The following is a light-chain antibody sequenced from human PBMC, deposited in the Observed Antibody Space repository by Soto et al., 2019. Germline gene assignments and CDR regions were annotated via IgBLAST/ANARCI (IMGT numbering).Light chain of an antibody. J-gene: IGKJ1*01. V-gene: IGKV1-39*01. CDR1: QGISTY. CDR2: AAS. CDR3: QQSNSITWT. Sequence: DIQMTQSPSSLSASVGDRVTITCRASQGISTYLNWYQQKPGKAPKVLICAASSLQSGVPSRFSGSGSETDFTLTISSLQPEDFATYSCQQSNSITWTFGQGTKVDIK.